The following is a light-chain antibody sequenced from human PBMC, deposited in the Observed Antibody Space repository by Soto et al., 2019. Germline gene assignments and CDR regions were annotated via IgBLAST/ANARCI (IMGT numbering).Light chain of an antibody. Sequence: DIQMTQSPSSLSASVGDRVTITCRASQSISSYLNWYQQKPGKAPKLLIYAASSLQSGVPSRFSGSGSGTDFTLTISSLQPEDFATYYCQQSYSTPLTFVQGTMV. CDR1: QSISSY. CDR2: AAS. J-gene: IGKJ1*01. V-gene: IGKV1-39*01. CDR3: QQSYSTPLT.